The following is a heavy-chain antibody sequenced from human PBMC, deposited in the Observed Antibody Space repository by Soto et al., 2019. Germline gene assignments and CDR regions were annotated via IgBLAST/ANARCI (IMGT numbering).Heavy chain of an antibody. CDR3: AKRVPVWLTDYYGMDV. J-gene: IGHJ6*02. V-gene: IGHV1-18*01. Sequence: QAQLVQSGAEVKKPGASVNVSCKASGYDYVTYAITWVRQRPGQGLEWMGWITTLNGNTNYAHNFQARVTRTTDTTKSIVHLELRRLRSDDTAVSYGAKRVPVWLTDYYGMDVWGQGTTVTVSS. CDR2: ITTLNGNT. CDR1: GYDYVTYA. D-gene: IGHD3-9*01.